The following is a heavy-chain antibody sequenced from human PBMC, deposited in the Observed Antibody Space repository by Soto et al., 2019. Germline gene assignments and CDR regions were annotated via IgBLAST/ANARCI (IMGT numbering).Heavy chain of an antibody. CDR3: ARGTDYYDSSGYYYIFDY. CDR1: GGSISSYY. Sequence: PSETLSLTCTVSGGSISSYYWSWIRQPPGKGLEWIGYIYYSGSTNYNPSLKSRVTISVDTSKNQFSLKLSSVTAADTAVYYCARGTDYYDSSGYYYIFDYWGQGTLVTVSS. D-gene: IGHD3-22*01. J-gene: IGHJ4*02. V-gene: IGHV4-59*01. CDR2: IYYSGST.